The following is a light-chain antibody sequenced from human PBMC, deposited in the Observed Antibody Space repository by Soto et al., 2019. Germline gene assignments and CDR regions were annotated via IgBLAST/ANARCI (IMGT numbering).Light chain of an antibody. Sequence: DIPLTRFPSPLSASVEARVTTTCRASRDFTTILAWYQQKPGKVPKLLIYAASTLQSGVPSRFSGSGSGTDFTLTISSLQPEDFATYYCQQSYSTPRTFGQGTKVEIK. J-gene: IGKJ1*01. CDR2: AAS. CDR3: QQSYSTPRT. CDR1: RDFTTI. V-gene: IGKV1-27*01.